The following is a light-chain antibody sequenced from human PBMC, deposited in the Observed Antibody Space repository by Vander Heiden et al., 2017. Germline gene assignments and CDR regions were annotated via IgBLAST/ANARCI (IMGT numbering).Light chain of an antibody. V-gene: IGKV3-15*01. CDR2: RAS. Sequence: IVITQSPGTPSGSPGERATLSCRASQSVRNNLAWYQQRPGQAPRLLIYRASTRATGIPARFSGSGSGTEFTLSISSLQSEDFAVYYCQQYDDWPGFTFGPGTTVDIK. CDR3: QQYDDWPGFT. J-gene: IGKJ3*01. CDR1: QSVRNN.